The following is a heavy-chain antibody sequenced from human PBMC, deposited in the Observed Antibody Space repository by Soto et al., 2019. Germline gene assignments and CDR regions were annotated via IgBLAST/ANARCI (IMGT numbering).Heavy chain of an antibody. Sequence: SETLSLTCTVSGGSISSYYWSWIRQPPGKGLEWIGYIYYSGSTNYNPSLKSRVTISVDTSKNQFSLKLSSVTAADTAVYYCASQSGGRYYYDSSGYYYSHAFDIWGQGTMVTVSS. J-gene: IGHJ3*02. V-gene: IGHV4-59*12. CDR1: GGSISSYY. CDR3: ASQSGGRYYYDSSGYYYSHAFDI. D-gene: IGHD3-22*01. CDR2: IYYSGST.